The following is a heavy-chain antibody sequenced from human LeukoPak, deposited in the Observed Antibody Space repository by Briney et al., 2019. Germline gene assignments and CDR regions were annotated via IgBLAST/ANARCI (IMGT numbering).Heavy chain of an antibody. D-gene: IGHD2-15*01. Sequence: ASVKVSCKASGYLFITYYMHWVRQAPGQGLEWMGIINPRGGSTSYAQKFQGRVTMTRDTSTSTVYMELSSLRSEDTAVYYCARSDIRPGWFDPRGQGTLVTVSS. CDR3: ARSDIRPGWFDP. CDR1: GYLFITYY. V-gene: IGHV1-46*01. CDR2: INPRGGST. J-gene: IGHJ5*02.